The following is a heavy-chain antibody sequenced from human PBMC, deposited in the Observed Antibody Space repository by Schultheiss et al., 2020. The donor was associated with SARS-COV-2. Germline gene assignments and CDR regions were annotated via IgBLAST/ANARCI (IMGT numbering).Heavy chain of an antibody. CDR3: ARAFTGDAFDI. Sequence: SQTLSLTCTVSGGSISSYYWSWIRQHPGKGLEWIGYIYYSGSTYYNPSLKSRVTISVDRSKNQFSLKLSSVTAADTAVYYCARAFTGDAFDIWGQGTMVTVSS. CDR1: GGSISSYY. D-gene: IGHD1-14*01. V-gene: IGHV4-59*12. J-gene: IGHJ3*02. CDR2: IYYSGST.